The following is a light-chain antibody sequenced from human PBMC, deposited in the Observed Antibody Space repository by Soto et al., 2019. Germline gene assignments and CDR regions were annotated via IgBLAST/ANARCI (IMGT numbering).Light chain of an antibody. V-gene: IGKV1-5*03. CDR1: QSISNW. CDR3: QQYNSYPWT. CDR2: QAS. Sequence: DIQMTQSPSTLSASVGDRVTITCRASQSISNWLAWYQQKPGKAPKLLIYQASSLESGVPSRFRGSGSGTEFTLTIGSLQPDDFSTYYCQQYNSYPWTFGQGTKVDIK. J-gene: IGKJ1*01.